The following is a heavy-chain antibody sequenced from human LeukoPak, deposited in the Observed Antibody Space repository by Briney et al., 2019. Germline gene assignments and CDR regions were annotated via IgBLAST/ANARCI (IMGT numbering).Heavy chain of an antibody. V-gene: IGHV4-30-2*01. CDR2: IYHSGST. CDR1: GGSISSGGYY. J-gene: IGHJ4*02. D-gene: IGHD3-22*01. CDR3: ARGCYYDSSGYYEFDY. Sequence: SETLSLTCTVSGGSISSGGYYWSWIRQPPGKGLEWIGYIYHSGSTYYNPSLKSRVTISVDRSKNQFSLKLSSVTAADTAVYYCARGCYYDSSGYYEFDYWGQGTLVTVSS.